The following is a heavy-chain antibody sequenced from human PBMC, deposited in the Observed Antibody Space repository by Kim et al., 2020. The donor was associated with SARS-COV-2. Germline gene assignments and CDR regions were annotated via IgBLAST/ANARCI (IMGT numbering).Heavy chain of an antibody. CDR1: GYTFTSYD. V-gene: IGHV1-8*01. D-gene: IGHD3-9*01. CDR2: MNPNSGNT. Sequence: ASVKVSCKASGYTFTSYDINWVRQATGQGLEWMGWMNPNSGNTGYAQKFQGRVTMTRNTSISTAYVELSSLRSEDTAVYYCARAVYDILTGYLVYYFDYWGQDTLVTVSS. CDR3: ARAVYDILTGYLVYYFDY. J-gene: IGHJ4*02.